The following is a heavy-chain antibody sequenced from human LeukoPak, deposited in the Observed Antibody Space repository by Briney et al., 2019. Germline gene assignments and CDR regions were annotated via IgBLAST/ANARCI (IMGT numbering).Heavy chain of an antibody. CDR1: GYSFTSYW. CDR3: ARDFYDSSGYFDY. CDR2: ISYDGSNK. J-gene: IGHJ4*02. Sequence: GESLKISCKGSGYSFTSYWIGWVRQAPGKGLEWVAVISYDGSNKYYADSVKGRFTISRDNSKNTLYLQMNSLRAEDTAVYYCARDFYDSSGYFDYWGQGTLVTVS. V-gene: IGHV3-30*19. D-gene: IGHD3-22*01.